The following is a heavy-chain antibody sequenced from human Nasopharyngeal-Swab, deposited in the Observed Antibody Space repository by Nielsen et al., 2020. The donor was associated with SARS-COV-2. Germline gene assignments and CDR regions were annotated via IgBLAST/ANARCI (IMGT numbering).Heavy chain of an antibody. CDR1: GYTLTELS. Sequence: ASVKVSCKVSGYTLTELSMHWVRQAPGKGLEGRGGFDPEDGETIYAQKFQGRVTMTEDTSTDTAYMELSSLRSEDTAVYYCATTAAAAGTSWFDPWGQGTLVTASS. J-gene: IGHJ5*02. D-gene: IGHD6-13*01. CDR3: ATTAAAAGTSWFDP. V-gene: IGHV1-24*01. CDR2: FDPEDGET.